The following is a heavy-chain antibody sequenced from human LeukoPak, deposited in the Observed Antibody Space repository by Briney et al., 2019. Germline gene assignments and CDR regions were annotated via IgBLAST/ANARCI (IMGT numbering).Heavy chain of an antibody. V-gene: IGHV3-7*03. CDR2: IKQDASEK. Sequence: GGSLRLSCAASGLTISRYWMSWVRQAPGKGLEWVAIIKQDASEKYYVDSVKGRFTISRDNAKNSLYLQMNRLRAEDTAVYYCARDRPVYGESNWGQGTLVTVSS. J-gene: IGHJ4*02. CDR3: ARDRPVYGESN. CDR1: GLTISRYW. D-gene: IGHD4-17*01.